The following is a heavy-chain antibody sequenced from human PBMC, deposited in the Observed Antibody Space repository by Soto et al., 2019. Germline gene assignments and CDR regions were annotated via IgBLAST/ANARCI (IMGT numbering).Heavy chain of an antibody. V-gene: IGHV3-74*01. Sequence: GGSLRLPCAASGFTFSSYRMLWVRQAPGKVLVCVSRLNGEGTGTIYADSVKGRFTISRDNAKNTLYLQLNSLRAEHTAVYYCVRDYDSSGYNSDYWGRGTPGAVSS. CDR1: GFTFSSYR. CDR3: VRDYDSSGYNSDY. CDR2: LNGEGTGT. D-gene: IGHD3-22*01. J-gene: IGHJ4*02.